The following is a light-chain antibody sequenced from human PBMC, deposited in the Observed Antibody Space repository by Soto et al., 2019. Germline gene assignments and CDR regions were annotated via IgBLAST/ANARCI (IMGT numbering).Light chain of an antibody. Sequence: EIVLTQSPATLSLSPGERATLSCEASQSVSTNYIAWYQQKPGLAPRLLIYGASGRATGIPDRFSGSGSGTDFTLTISRLEPEDFAVYYCQQYGNSRWTFGQGTKVDIK. CDR2: GAS. V-gene: IGKV3D-20*01. J-gene: IGKJ1*01. CDR3: QQYGNSRWT. CDR1: QSVSTNY.